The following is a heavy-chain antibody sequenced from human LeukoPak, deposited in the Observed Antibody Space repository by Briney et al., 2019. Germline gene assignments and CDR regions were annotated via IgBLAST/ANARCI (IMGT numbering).Heavy chain of an antibody. CDR3: ARGYSGYDWGYYFDY. Sequence: PGGSLRLSCAASGISFSNFWMSWVRQAPEKGLEWVAHIKQDGSKKHYVDSVKGRFTISRDNAKNSLYLQMNSLRAEDTALYYCARGYSGYDWGYYFDYWGQGTLVTVSS. J-gene: IGHJ4*02. D-gene: IGHD5-12*01. CDR1: GISFSNFW. CDR2: IKQDGSKK. V-gene: IGHV3-7*03.